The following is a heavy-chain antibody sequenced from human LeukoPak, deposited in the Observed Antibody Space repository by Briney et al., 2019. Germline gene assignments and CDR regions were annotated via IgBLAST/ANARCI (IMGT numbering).Heavy chain of an antibody. V-gene: IGHV4-59*11. Sequence: PSETLSLTCTVSGGSISSHYWCWIRQPPGKGLEWIGYIYYSGSANYNPSLKSRVTISVDTSKNQFSLKLSSVTAADTAVYYCARVYSSSWYDYYYYYMDVWGKGTTVTVSS. CDR3: ARVYSSSWYDYYYYYMDV. CDR2: IYYSGSA. CDR1: GGSISSHY. D-gene: IGHD6-13*01. J-gene: IGHJ6*03.